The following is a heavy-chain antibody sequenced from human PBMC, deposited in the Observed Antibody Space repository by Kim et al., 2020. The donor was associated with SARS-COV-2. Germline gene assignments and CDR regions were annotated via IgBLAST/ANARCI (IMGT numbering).Heavy chain of an antibody. V-gene: IGHV3-23*01. D-gene: IGHD5-12*01. Sequence: AESRKGRFTNSRDNSKNTLYLQMNSLSAEDTAVYYCAKGRYSGYQGYFDYWGQGTLVTVSS. CDR3: AKGRYSGYQGYFDY. J-gene: IGHJ4*02.